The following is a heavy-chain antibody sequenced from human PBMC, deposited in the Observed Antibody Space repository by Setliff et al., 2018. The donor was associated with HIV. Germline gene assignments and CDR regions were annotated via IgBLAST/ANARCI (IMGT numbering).Heavy chain of an antibody. CDR3: AKGGDLNYYDSSGYYTPSGWFDP. CDR2: ISGSGGST. Sequence: GGSLRLSCAASGFTFSSYSMNWVRQAPGKGLEWVSAISGSGGSTYYADSVKGRFTISRDNSKNTLYLQMNSLRAEDTAVYYCAKGGDLNYYDSSGYYTPSGWFDPWGQGTLVTVSS. D-gene: IGHD3-22*01. J-gene: IGHJ5*02. V-gene: IGHV3-23*01. CDR1: GFTFSSYS.